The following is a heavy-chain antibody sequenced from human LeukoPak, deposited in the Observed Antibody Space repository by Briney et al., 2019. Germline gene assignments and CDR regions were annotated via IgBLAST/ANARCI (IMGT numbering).Heavy chain of an antibody. CDR3: ATDCSSTSCSPGFDP. CDR2: IYTSGST. V-gene: IGHV4-4*07. CDR1: GGSISDYY. Sequence: SETLPLTCTVSGGSISDYYWSWIRQPAGKGLEWIGRIYTSGSTNYNPSLKSRVTISVDTSKNQFSLKLSSVTAADTAVYYCATDCSSTSCSPGFDPWGQGTLVAVSS. J-gene: IGHJ5*02. D-gene: IGHD2-2*01.